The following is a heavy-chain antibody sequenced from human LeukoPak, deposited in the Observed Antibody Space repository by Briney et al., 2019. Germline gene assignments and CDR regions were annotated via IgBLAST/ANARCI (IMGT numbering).Heavy chain of an antibody. CDR1: GDSVSSNSAD. CDR2: TYYRSKWYN. Sequence: SQTLSLTCAISGDSVSSNSADWNWIRQSPSRGLEWLGRTYYRSKWYNDYAVSVKSRITINPDTSKNQFSLQLNSVTPEDTAVYYCVRGDIRDGYNFRYWGQGTLVTVSS. D-gene: IGHD5-24*01. J-gene: IGHJ4*02. CDR3: VRGDIRDGYNFRY. V-gene: IGHV6-1*01.